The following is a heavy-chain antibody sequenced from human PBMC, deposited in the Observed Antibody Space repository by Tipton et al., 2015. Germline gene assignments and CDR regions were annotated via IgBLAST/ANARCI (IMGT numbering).Heavy chain of an antibody. J-gene: IGHJ4*02. Sequence: SLRLSCAASGFTFDDYAMHWVRQGPGKGLEWVSGISWNSDGLDYADSVKGRFTMSRGNAKNSLYLQMNRLRPEDTALYYCAKGTSSCHEGRFDYWGQGTLVTVSS. CDR2: ISWNSDGL. CDR1: GFTFDDYA. CDR3: AKGTSSCHEGRFDY. V-gene: IGHV3-9*01. D-gene: IGHD6-13*01.